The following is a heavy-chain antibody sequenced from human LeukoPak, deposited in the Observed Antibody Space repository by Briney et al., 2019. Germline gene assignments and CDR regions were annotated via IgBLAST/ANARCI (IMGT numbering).Heavy chain of an antibody. J-gene: IGHJ4*02. CDR2: ISGSGGST. CDR3: AKTGRSYYDSSGYPN. CDR1: GFTFSSYA. D-gene: IGHD3-22*01. V-gene: IGHV3-23*01. Sequence: PGGSLRLSCAASGFTFSSYAMSWVRQAPGKGLEWVSAISGSGGSTYYADSVKGRFTISRDNSKNTLYLQMNSLRAEDTAVYYCAKTGRSYYDSSGYPNWGQGTLVTVSS.